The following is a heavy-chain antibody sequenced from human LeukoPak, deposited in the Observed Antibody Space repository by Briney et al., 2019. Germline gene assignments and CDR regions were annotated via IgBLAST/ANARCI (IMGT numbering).Heavy chain of an antibody. CDR1: GYTYTTYG. V-gene: IGHV1-18*01. Sequence: WASVKVSCKASGYTYTTYGISWVRQAPGQGLEWMGWISGNGDNTKYVQEFQGRVTMTTDTSTSTAYMDLRSLRSDDTAIYYCAIVHGYYIVLYYSDYWSQGTLVTVSS. J-gene: IGHJ4*02. CDR3: AIVHGYYIVLYYSDY. D-gene: IGHD4-17*01. CDR2: ISGNGDNT.